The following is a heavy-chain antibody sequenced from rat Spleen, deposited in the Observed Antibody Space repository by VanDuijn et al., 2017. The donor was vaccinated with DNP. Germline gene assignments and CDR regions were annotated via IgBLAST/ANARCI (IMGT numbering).Heavy chain of an antibody. CDR3: ARHRYNYDY. V-gene: IGHV3-3*01. Sequence: EVQLQESGPGLVKPSQSLSLTCSVTGHSITSSYRWNWIRKFPGDKLEWLGYINNAGSANYNPSLKSRISITRDTSKNQFFLQVNSVTTEDTATYYCARHRYNYDYWGQGVMVTVSS. CDR2: INNAGSA. D-gene: IGHD1-5*01. J-gene: IGHJ2*01. CDR1: GHSITSSYR.